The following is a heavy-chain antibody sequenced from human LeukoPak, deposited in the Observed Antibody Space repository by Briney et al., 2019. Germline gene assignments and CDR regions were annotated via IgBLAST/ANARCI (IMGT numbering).Heavy chain of an antibody. Sequence: PSETLSLTCTVSGGSISSYYWTWIRQPAGKGLEWIGRIYTSGSTNCNPSLKSRVTMSVDTSRSQISLRLSSVTAADTAVYYCARTYGDSFWGQGTLVTVSS. CDR2: IYTSGST. J-gene: IGHJ4*02. CDR3: ARTYGDSF. CDR1: GGSISSYY. D-gene: IGHD4-17*01. V-gene: IGHV4-4*07.